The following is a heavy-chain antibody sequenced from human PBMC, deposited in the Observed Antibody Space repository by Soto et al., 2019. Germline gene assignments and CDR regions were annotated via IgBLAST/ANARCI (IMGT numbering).Heavy chain of an antibody. Sequence: EVQLLESGGGLVQPGGSLRLSCAAFGFTFSSYAMSWVRQAPGKGLEWVSAISGSGGSTYYADSVKGRLTISRDNSKNTLYLQMNSLRAEDTAVYYCAKVGLLWFGEGSEFDYWGQGTLVTVSS. CDR2: ISGSGGST. V-gene: IGHV3-23*01. J-gene: IGHJ4*02. CDR1: GFTFSSYA. D-gene: IGHD3-10*01. CDR3: AKVGLLWFGEGSEFDY.